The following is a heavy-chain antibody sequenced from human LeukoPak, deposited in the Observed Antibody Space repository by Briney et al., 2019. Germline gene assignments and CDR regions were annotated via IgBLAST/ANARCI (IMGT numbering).Heavy chain of an antibody. D-gene: IGHD6-13*01. CDR1: SASISSSPYF. J-gene: IGHJ6*03. CDR3: ARGQARIAAAGTNYYYMDV. Sequence: PSETLSLTCTVSSASISSSPYFWGWIRQSPGKGLEWIGSISYSGTTYYNPSLKSRVTISVDTSKNQFSLKLSSVTAADTAVYYCARGQARIAAAGTNYYYMDVWGKGTTVTISS. CDR2: ISYSGTT. V-gene: IGHV4-39*07.